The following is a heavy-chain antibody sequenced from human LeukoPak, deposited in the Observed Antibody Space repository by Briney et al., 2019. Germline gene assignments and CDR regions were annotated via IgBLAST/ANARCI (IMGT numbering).Heavy chain of an antibody. D-gene: IGHD3-10*01. V-gene: IGHV3-48*04. CDR1: GFTFSTYS. CDR3: ARFPYQNYYASGDAFDI. J-gene: IGHJ3*02. Sequence: GGSLRLSCAASGFTFSTYSMNWVRQAPGKGLEWVSYISTSSSTIYYADSVKGRFTISGDNATNSLYLQMNSLRAEDTAVYYCARFPYQNYYASGDAFDIWGQGTMVTVSS. CDR2: ISTSSSTI.